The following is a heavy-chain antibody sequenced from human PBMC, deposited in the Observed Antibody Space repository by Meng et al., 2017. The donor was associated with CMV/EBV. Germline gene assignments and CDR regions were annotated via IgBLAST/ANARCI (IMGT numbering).Heavy chain of an antibody. V-gene: IGHV3-21*04. Sequence: GGSLRLSCAASGFTFSSYSMNWVRQAPGKGLEWVSSISSSSSYIYYADSVKGRFTISRDNAKNSLYLQMNSLRAEDTAVYYCARSYVDRGGDCYSGCYYYGMDVWGQGTTVTVSS. J-gene: IGHJ6*02. CDR1: GFTFSSYS. CDR3: ARSYVDRGGDCYSGCYYYGMDV. D-gene: IGHD2-21*01. CDR2: ISSSSSYI.